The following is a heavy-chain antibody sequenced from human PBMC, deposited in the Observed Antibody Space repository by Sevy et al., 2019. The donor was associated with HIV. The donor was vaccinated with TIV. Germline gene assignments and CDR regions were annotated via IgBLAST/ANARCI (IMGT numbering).Heavy chain of an antibody. CDR3: ARKRITMVRGVTGDAFDI. CDR1: GFTFSSYW. Sequence: GGSLRLSCAASGFTFSSYWMSWVRQAPGKGLEWVANIKQDGSEKYYVDSVEGRFTISRDNAKNSLYLQMNSLRAEDTAVYYCARKRITMVRGVTGDAFDIWGQGTMVTVSS. V-gene: IGHV3-7*03. D-gene: IGHD3-10*01. CDR2: IKQDGSEK. J-gene: IGHJ3*02.